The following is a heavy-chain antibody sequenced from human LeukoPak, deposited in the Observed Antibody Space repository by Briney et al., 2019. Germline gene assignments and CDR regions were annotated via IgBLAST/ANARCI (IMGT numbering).Heavy chain of an antibody. CDR3: AGPRGYFDY. D-gene: IGHD3-16*01. CDR2: ISSSSSTI. J-gene: IGHJ4*02. CDR1: GFTFSSYS. Sequence: GGSLRLSCAASGFTFSSYSMNWVRQAPGKGLEWVSYISSSSSTIYYADSVKGRFTISRDNAKNSLYLQMNSLRAEDTAVYYCAGPRGYFDYWGQGTLVTVSS. V-gene: IGHV3-48*04.